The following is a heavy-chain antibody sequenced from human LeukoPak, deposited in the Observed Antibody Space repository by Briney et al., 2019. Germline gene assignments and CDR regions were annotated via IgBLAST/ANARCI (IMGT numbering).Heavy chain of an antibody. CDR3: ARDRETYYDILTGYYTLGDAFDI. J-gene: IGHJ3*02. V-gene: IGHV3-48*01. D-gene: IGHD3-9*01. Sequence: GGSLRLSCAASGFTFSSYSMNWVRQAPGTGLEWVSYVSSRSSTTYYADSVRGRFTISRDNAKNTLYLQMNSLRAEDTAVYYCARDRETYYDILTGYYTLGDAFDIWGQGTMVTVSS. CDR2: VSSRSSTT. CDR1: GFTFSSYS.